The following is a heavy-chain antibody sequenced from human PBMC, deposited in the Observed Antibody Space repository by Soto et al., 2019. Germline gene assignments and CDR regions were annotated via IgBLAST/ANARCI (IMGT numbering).Heavy chain of an antibody. CDR2: ISSSSSYT. D-gene: IGHD3-10*01. CDR1: GFTFSDYY. J-gene: IGHJ4*02. Sequence: PGGSLRLSCAASGFTFSDYYMSWVRQAPGKGLEWVSYISSSSSYTNYADSVKGRFTISRDNAKNSLYLQMNSLRAEDTAVYYCARVVNYYGSGSYYGPYFDYWGQGTLVTVSS. V-gene: IGHV3-11*05. CDR3: ARVVNYYGSGSYYGPYFDY.